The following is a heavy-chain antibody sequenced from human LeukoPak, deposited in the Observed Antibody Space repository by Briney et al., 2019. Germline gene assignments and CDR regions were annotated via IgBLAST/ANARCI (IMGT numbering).Heavy chain of an antibody. CDR2: INWNGGST. CDR3: ARASYDCSSTSCYSGYYYMDV. Sequence: GGSLRLSCAASEFSFSNAWMSWVRQAPGKGLEWVSGINWNGGSTGYADSVKGRFTISRDNAKNSLYLQMNSLRAEDTALYYCARASYDCSSTSCYSGYYYMDVWGKGTTVTVSS. V-gene: IGHV3-20*04. J-gene: IGHJ6*03. D-gene: IGHD2-2*01. CDR1: EFSFSNAW.